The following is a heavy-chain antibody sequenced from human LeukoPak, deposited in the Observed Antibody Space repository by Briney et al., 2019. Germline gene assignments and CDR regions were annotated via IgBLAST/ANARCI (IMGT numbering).Heavy chain of an antibody. Sequence: SETLSLTCTVSGGSISSGSYYWRWLRQPAGKGLEWIGRIYTSGSTNYNPSLKSRVTISVDTSKNQFSLKLSSVTAADTAVYYCARVRGVRDGYNYVDHWGQGTLVTVSS. CDR1: GGSISSGSYY. CDR2: IYTSGST. D-gene: IGHD5-24*01. V-gene: IGHV4-61*02. CDR3: ARVRGVRDGYNYVDH. J-gene: IGHJ4*02.